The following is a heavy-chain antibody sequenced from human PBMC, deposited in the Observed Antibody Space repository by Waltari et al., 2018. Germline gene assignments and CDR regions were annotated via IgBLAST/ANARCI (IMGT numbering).Heavy chain of an antibody. J-gene: IGHJ4*02. CDR3: VRDLR. Sequence: EVQLVESGGGLVQPGGSLRLSCAASGFTFSRYYMHWVLQAAGKGLVWVARSKSDWSNTTYADTVKGRFTISSDNAKNTVYLQMNSLRVEDTAVYYCVRDLRWGQGTLVTVSS. V-gene: IGHV3-74*01. CDR2: SKSDWSNT. CDR1: GFTFSRYY.